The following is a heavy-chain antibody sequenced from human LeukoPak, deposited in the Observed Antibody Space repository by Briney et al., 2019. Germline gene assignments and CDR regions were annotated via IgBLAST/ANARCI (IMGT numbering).Heavy chain of an antibody. D-gene: IGHD3-22*01. CDR3: AKDLLTYYYDSSGYYGDAFDI. J-gene: IGHJ3*02. V-gene: IGHV3-11*01. CDR1: GFTFHDYY. CDR2: ISSTTNTQ. Sequence: GGSLRLSCAASGFTFHDYYMTWIRQPPGKGLEWISYISSTTNTQYYADSVKGRFTISRDNSKNTLYLQMNSLRAEDTAVYYCAKDLLTYYYDSSGYYGDAFDIWGQGTMVTVSS.